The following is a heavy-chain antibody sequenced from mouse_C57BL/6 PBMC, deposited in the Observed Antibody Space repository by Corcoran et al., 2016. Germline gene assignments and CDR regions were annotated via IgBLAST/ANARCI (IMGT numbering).Heavy chain of an antibody. CDR2: ISYDGSN. D-gene: IGHD1-1*01. CDR3: ARGTTVDY. CDR1: GYSITSGYY. V-gene: IGHV3-6*01. Sequence: DVQLQESGPGLVKPSQSLSLTCSVTGYSITSGYYWNWIRQFPGNKLEWMGYISYDGSNNYNPSLKNRISITRDTSKNQFFLKLNSVTTEETATYYCARGTTVDYWGQGTTLTVSS. J-gene: IGHJ2*01.